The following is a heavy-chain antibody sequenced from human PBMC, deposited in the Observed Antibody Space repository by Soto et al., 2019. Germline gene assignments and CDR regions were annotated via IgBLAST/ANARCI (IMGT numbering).Heavy chain of an antibody. CDR1: GGSIRSYY. Sequence: PSETLSLTCTVSGGSIRSYYWSWIRQPPGKGLEWIGYIYYSGSTNYNPSLKSRVTISVDTSKNQFSLKLSSVTAADTAVYYCAREGKYYYGMDAWGQGTTVTVSS. CDR3: AREGKYYYGMDA. V-gene: IGHV4-59*01. J-gene: IGHJ6*02. CDR2: IYYSGST.